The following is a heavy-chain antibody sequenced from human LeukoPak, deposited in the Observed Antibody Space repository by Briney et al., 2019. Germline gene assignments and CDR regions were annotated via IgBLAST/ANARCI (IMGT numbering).Heavy chain of an antibody. CDR2: ISSSGSTI. CDR3: ARDPTGGDLAAPQGY. D-gene: IGHD3-16*01. V-gene: IGHV3-48*03. J-gene: IGHJ4*02. CDR1: GFTFSSYE. Sequence: GGSLRLSCAASGFTFSSYEMNWVRQAPGKGLEWVSYISSSGSTIYYADSVKGRFTISRDNAKNSLYLQMNSLRAEDTAVYYCARDPTGGDLAAPQGYWGQGTLVTVSS.